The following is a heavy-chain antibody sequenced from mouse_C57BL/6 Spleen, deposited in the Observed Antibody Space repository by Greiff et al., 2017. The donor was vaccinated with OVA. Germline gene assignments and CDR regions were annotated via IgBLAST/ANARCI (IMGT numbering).Heavy chain of an antibody. CDR2: INPGSGGT. CDR3: AREGGLRPFDY. CDR1: GYAFTNYL. J-gene: IGHJ2*01. Sequence: QVQLQQSGAELVRPGTSVKVSCKASGYAFTNYLIEWVKQRPGQGLEWIGVINPGSGGTNYNEKFKGKATLTADKSSSTAYMQLSSLTAEDAAVYFCAREGGLRPFDYWGQGTTLTVSA. V-gene: IGHV1-54*01. D-gene: IGHD2-4*01.